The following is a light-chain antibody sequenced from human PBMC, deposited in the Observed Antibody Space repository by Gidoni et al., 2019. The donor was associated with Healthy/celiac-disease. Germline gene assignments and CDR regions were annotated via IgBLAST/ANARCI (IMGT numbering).Light chain of an antibody. CDR3: NSRDSSGNHLV. CDR2: GKN. V-gene: IGLV3-19*01. Sequence: SSELTQDPAVSVALGQTVRITCQGDSLRSYYASWYQQQPGQAPVLVIYGKNNRPSGIPDRFSGSSSGNTASLTITVAQAEDEADYYCNSRDSSGNHLVFGGGTKLTVL. CDR1: SLRSYY. J-gene: IGLJ2*01.